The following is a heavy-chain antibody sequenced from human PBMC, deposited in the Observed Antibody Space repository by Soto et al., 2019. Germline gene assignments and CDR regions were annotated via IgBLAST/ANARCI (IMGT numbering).Heavy chain of an antibody. J-gene: IGHJ4*02. Sequence: QLEMQASGPGLVRPSETLSLTCTVSGGSISSATYYWGWIRQPPGKGLEWIGSIYYSGDTYYSPSLKRRVTISLDTSMNQFSLRLTSVSAADTAMYYCVRQATTSWSYWGQGTLVTVSP. V-gene: IGHV4-39*01. CDR1: GGSISSATYY. CDR3: VRQATTSWSY. CDR2: IYYSGDT. D-gene: IGHD2-2*01.